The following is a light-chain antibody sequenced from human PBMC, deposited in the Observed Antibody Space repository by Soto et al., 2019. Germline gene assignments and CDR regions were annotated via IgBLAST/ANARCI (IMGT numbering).Light chain of an antibody. J-gene: IGKJ1*01. V-gene: IGKV1-5*03. CDR1: QTISSW. CDR2: KAS. CDR3: QHYNSYSEA. Sequence: DIQMTQSPSTLSGSVGDRFTITRLASQTISSWLAWYQQKPGKAPKLLIYKASTLKSGVTSRFSGSGSGTEFTLTISSLQPDDFATYYCQHYNSYSEAVGQGTKVDIK.